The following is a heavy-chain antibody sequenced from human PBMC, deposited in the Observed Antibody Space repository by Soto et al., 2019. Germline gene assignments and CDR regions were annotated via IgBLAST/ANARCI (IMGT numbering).Heavy chain of an antibody. CDR3: ARGNYDNSGYYDDAFDI. J-gene: IGHJ3*02. D-gene: IGHD3-22*01. CDR2: IWYDGSNK. Sequence: GGSLRLSCAPSGFTFSSYGMHWVRQAPGKGLEWVAVIWYDGSNKYYADSVKGRFTISRDNSKNMLYLQMNSLRAEGTAVYYCARGNYDNSGYYDDAFDIWGQGTMVTVSS. CDR1: GFTFSSYG. V-gene: IGHV3-33*08.